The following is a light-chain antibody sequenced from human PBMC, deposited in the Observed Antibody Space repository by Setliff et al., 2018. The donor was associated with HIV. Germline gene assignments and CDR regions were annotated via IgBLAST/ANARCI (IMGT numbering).Light chain of an antibody. J-gene: IGLJ1*01. CDR2: YDS. CDR1: NIGSKS. Sequence: YELTQPPSVSVAPGKTARITCGGDNIGSKSVHWYQQKPGQAPVLVIYYDSDRPSGIPERFSGSNSGNTATLTISRVEAGDEADYYCQVWDSSSDHHVFGTGTKVTV. V-gene: IGLV3-21*04. CDR3: QVWDSSSDHHV.